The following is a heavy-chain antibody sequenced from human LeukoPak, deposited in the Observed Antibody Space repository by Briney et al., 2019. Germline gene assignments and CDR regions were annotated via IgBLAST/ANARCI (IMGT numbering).Heavy chain of an antibody. V-gene: IGHV1-2*06. D-gene: IGHD3-10*01. CDR1: GYTFTGYY. Sequence: ASVKVSCKASGYTFTGYYMHWVRQAPGQGLEWMGRINPNSGGTNYAQKFQGRVTMTRDTSISTAYMELSRLRSDDTAVYYCARDPEEVPMYYFDYWGQGTLVTVSS. CDR3: ARDPEEVPMYYFDY. J-gene: IGHJ4*02. CDR2: INPNSGGT.